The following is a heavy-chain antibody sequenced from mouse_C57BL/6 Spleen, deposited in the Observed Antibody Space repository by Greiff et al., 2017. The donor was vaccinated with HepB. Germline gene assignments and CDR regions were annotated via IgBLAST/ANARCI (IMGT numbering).Heavy chain of an antibody. CDR1: GFNIKDDY. J-gene: IGHJ2*01. Sequence: VQLKQSGAELVRPGASVKLSCTASGFNIKDDYMHWVKQRPEQGLEWIGWIDPENGDTEYASKFQGKATITADTSSNTAYLQLSSLTSEDTAVYYCTTIDSYFDYWGQGTTLTVSS. CDR2: IDPENGDT. V-gene: IGHV14-4*01. CDR3: TTIDSYFDY.